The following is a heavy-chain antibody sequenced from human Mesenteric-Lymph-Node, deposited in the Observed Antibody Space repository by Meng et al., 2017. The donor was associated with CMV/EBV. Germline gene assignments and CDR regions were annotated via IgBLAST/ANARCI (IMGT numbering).Heavy chain of an antibody. CDR1: GGSISSSSYS. D-gene: IGHD5-12*01. CDR3: ARDLEGYSGY. CDR2: IYYSGST. Sequence: SETLSLTCTVSGGSISSSSYSWGWIRQSPGKGLEWIGSIYYSGSTYYNPSLKSRVTISVDTSKNQFSLKLSSVTAADTAVHYCARDLEGYSGYWGQGTLVTVSS. V-gene: IGHV4-39*07. J-gene: IGHJ4*02.